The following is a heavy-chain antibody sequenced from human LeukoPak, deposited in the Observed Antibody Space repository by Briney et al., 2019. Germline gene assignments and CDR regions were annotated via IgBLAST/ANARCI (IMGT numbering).Heavy chain of an antibody. CDR3: AKHSLVVAATGRFDY. CDR1: GFTFSSYA. CDR2: ISGSGGST. J-gene: IGHJ4*02. V-gene: IGHV3-23*01. Sequence: GESLKISCAASGFTFSSYAMSWVRQAPGKGLEWVSAISGSGGSTYYADSVKGRFTISRDNSKNTLYLQMNSLRAEDTAVYYCAKHSLVVAATGRFDYWGQGTLVTVSS. D-gene: IGHD2-15*01.